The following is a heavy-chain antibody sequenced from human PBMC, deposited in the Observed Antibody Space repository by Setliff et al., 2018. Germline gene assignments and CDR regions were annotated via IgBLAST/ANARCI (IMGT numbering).Heavy chain of an antibody. D-gene: IGHD3-3*01. CDR3: ARVLAADTYHDY. V-gene: IGHV1-2*02. J-gene: IGHJ4*02. Sequence: EASVKVSCKASGYSFTDYFIHWVRQVPGQGPECMGWINPNSRTTNFAQKFQGRITATSDTSINTAYMELSGLKFDDTAVYYCARVLAADTYHDYWGQGTLVTVSS. CDR2: INPNSRTT. CDR1: GYSFTDYF.